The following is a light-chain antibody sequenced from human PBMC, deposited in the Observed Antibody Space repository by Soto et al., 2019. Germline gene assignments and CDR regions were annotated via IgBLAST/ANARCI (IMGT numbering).Light chain of an antibody. J-gene: IGLJ1*01. CDR1: SSDVGRFEY. CDR3: CSYAGIYSYV. Sequence: SALTQPRSVSGSPGQSVTISCTGTSSDVGRFEYVSWYQQHPGEAPKVVVYDITKRPSGVPDRFSGSKSGNTASLTISGLQAEDEADYYCCSYAGIYSYVFGTGTKLTVL. V-gene: IGLV2-11*01. CDR2: DIT.